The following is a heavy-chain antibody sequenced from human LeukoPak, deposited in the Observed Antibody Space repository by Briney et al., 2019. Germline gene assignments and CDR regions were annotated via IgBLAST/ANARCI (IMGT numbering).Heavy chain of an antibody. Sequence: GGSLRLSCAASGFTFSSYCMSWVRQAPGTGLEWVSNINQDGDEKYSVDSVKGRFTVSRDNAKNSLYLEMNSLRADDTGVYYCALSMVRGPFSFYYYGVDVWGPGTAVTVSS. CDR3: ALSMVRGPFSFYYYGVDV. D-gene: IGHD3-10*01. V-gene: IGHV3-7*01. CDR1: GFTFSSYC. J-gene: IGHJ6*02. CDR2: INQDGDEK.